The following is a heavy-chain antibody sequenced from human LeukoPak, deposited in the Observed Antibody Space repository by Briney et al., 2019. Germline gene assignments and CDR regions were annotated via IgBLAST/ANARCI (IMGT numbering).Heavy chain of an antibody. CDR1: GGSISSSSYY. V-gene: IGHV4-39*01. CDR2: IYYSGST. CDR3: ARPLAESYGSGKNWFDP. Sequence: SETLSLTCTVSGGSISSSSYYWGWIRQPPGKGLEWIGSIYYSGSTYYNPSLKSRVTISVDTSKNQFSLKLSSVTAADTAVYYCARPLAESYGSGKNWFDPWGQGTLVTVSS. J-gene: IGHJ5*02. D-gene: IGHD3-10*01.